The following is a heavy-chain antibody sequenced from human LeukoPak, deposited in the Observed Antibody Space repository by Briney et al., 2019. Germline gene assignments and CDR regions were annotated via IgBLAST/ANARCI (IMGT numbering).Heavy chain of an antibody. CDR2: ISDNEGST. J-gene: IGHJ4*02. CDR3: ARHDSFIPY. Sequence: PGGSLRLSCAASGFTFNYYAMSRVRQAPGKGLEWVSGISDNEGSTYYRDSVKGRFTISRDNTKNTVYLQLNNLRADDTAVYFCARHDSFIPYWGQGTLVIVSS. CDR1: GFTFNYYA. D-gene: IGHD5-18*01. V-gene: IGHV3-23*01.